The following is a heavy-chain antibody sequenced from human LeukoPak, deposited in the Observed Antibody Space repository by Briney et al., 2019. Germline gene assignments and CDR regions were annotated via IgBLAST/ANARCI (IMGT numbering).Heavy chain of an antibody. CDR3: ARTLMGYNNYYMDV. Sequence: GGSLRLSCAASGFTFSRYGMHWVRQAPGKGLEWVSFTRFDGSNKYYADSVKGRFTISRDNSKNTLYLQMNSLRAEDTAVYYCARTLMGYNNYYMDVWGKGTTVTVSS. V-gene: IGHV3-30*02. J-gene: IGHJ6*03. CDR2: TRFDGSNK. D-gene: IGHD2-8*01. CDR1: GFTFSRYG.